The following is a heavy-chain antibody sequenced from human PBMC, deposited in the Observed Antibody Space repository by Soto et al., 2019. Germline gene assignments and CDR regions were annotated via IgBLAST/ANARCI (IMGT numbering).Heavy chain of an antibody. CDR2: ISYDGSNK. J-gene: IGHJ6*02. CDR3: AVIYGSGINYYYYGMDV. Sequence: GGSLRLSCAASGFTFSSYGMHWVRQAPGKGLEWVAVISYDGSNKYYADSVKDRFTISRDNSKNTLYLQMNSLRAEDTAVYYCAVIYGSGINYYYYGMDVWGQGTTVTVSS. D-gene: IGHD3-10*01. CDR1: GFTFSSYG. V-gene: IGHV3-30*03.